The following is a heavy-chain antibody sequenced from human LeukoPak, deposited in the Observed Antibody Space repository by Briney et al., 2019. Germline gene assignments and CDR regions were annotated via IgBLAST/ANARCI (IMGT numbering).Heavy chain of an antibody. CDR2: IIPIFGTA. Sequence: SVKVSCKASGGTFSSYAISWVRQAPGQGLEWMGGIIPIFGTANYAQKFQGRVTITADESTSTAYMELSSLRSEDTAVYYCARGGGTMVRGVIKTTYYYYGVDVWGQGTTVTVSS. CDR1: GGTFSSYA. J-gene: IGHJ6*02. CDR3: ARGGGTMVRGVIKTTYYYYGVDV. D-gene: IGHD3-10*01. V-gene: IGHV1-69*13.